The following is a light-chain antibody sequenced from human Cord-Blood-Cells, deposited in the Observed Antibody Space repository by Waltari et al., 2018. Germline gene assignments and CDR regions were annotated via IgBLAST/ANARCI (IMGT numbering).Light chain of an antibody. CDR1: QSISSY. CDR2: AAS. CDR3: QQSYSTLPST. J-gene: IGKJ3*01. V-gene: IGKV1-39*01. Sequence: DIQMTQPLSSLSASVGDRVTITCRASQSISSYLNWYQQKPGNAPKLLLYAASSLQSGVPSRFSGSGSGTDFTLTISSLQPEDFATYYCQQSYSTLPSTFGPGTKVDIK.